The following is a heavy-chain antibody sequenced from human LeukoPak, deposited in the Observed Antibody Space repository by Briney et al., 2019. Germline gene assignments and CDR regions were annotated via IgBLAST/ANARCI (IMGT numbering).Heavy chain of an antibody. Sequence: GRSLRLSCAASGFTFSSYAMHWVRQAPGKGLEWVAVISYDGSNKYYADSVKGRFTISRDNSKNTLYLQMNSLRAEDTAVYYCAREDGDYYYGMDVWGQGTTVTVPS. CDR2: ISYDGSNK. J-gene: IGHJ6*02. CDR1: GFTFSSYA. D-gene: IGHD4-17*01. CDR3: AREDGDYYYGMDV. V-gene: IGHV3-30-3*01.